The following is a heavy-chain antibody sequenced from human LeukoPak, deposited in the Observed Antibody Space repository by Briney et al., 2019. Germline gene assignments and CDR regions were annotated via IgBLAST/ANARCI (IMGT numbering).Heavy chain of an antibody. CDR3: ARDPSYSGYDNFDY. CDR1: GCTFTSYG. D-gene: IGHD5-12*01. J-gene: IGHJ4*02. CDR2: ISAYNGNT. Sequence: ASVKVSCKASGCTFTSYGISWVRQAPGQGLEWMGWISAYNGNTNYAQKLQGRVTMTTDTSTSTAYMELRSLRSDDTAVYYCARDPSYSGYDNFDYWGQGTLVTVSS. V-gene: IGHV1-18*01.